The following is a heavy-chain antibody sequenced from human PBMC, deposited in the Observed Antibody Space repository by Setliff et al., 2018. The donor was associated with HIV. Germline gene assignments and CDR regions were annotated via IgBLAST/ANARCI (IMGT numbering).Heavy chain of an antibody. J-gene: IGHJ4*02. CDR2: ISPYNGYT. Sequence: GASVKVSCKASGDTFNNYYIYWVRQAPGQGLEWMGWISPYNGYTNYTQNFQGRVTMTLDTSTTTAYMELRGLRSDDTAVYYCARDRPIAIRGPDYWGQGTQVTVSS. CDR3: ARDRPIAIRGPDY. CDR1: GDTFNNYY. D-gene: IGHD3-10*01. V-gene: IGHV1-18*01.